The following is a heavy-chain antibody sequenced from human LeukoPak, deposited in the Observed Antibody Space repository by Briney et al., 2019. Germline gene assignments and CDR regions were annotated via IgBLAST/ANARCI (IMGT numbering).Heavy chain of an antibody. J-gene: IGHJ4*02. D-gene: IGHD3-10*01. CDR3: ARANYYGSGKKDLDY. Sequence: GASVKVSCKASGYTFTTYVINWVRQATGQGLEWMGWMNPNSGNTGYAQKFEGRVTMTRNTSMSTAYMELNSLRSEDTAVYYCARANYYGSGKKDLDYWGQGTLVTVSS. V-gene: IGHV1-8*01. CDR1: GYTFTTYV. CDR2: MNPNSGNT.